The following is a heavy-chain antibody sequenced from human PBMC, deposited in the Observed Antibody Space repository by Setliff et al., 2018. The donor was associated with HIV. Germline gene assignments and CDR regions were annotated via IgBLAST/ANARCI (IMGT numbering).Heavy chain of an antibody. D-gene: IGHD2-2*01. CDR1: GGSFSGYY. J-gene: IGHJ5*02. CDR2: INHSGST. V-gene: IGHV4-34*01. CDR3: ARGPVVVIPAPRWRWFDP. Sequence: SETLSLTCAVYGGSFSGYYWSWIRQPPGKGLEWIGEINHSGSTNYNPSLNDRATISLDTSKNQFSLKLTSVTAADTAVYYCARGPVVVIPAPRWRWFDPWGRGTLVTVS.